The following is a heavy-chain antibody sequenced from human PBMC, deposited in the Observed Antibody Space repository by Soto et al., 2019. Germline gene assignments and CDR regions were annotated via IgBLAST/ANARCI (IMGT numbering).Heavy chain of an antibody. J-gene: IGHJ6*02. Sequence: QVQLVESGGGVVKPGGSLRLSCAASGFIFSDYYMTWIRQSPGKGLEWISYISNSGITNYADSVKGRFTISRDNAKNSLYLQMDSLRAEDTAVYYCARENYYKMDVWGQGTTVTVSS. V-gene: IGHV3-11*05. CDR1: GFIFSDYY. CDR2: ISNSGIT. CDR3: ARENYYKMDV.